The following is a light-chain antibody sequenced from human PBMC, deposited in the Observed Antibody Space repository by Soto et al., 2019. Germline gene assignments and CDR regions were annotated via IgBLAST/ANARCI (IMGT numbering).Light chain of an antibody. CDR3: GTWDSSLSAGFYV. CDR1: SSNNGNNY. CDR2: ENN. Sequence: QSVLTQPPSVSAAPGQKVTISCSGSSSNNGNNYVSWYQQLPGTAPKLLIYENNKRPSGIPDRFSGSKSGTSATLGITGLQTGDEADYYCGTWDSSLSAGFYVFGTGTKLTVL. J-gene: IGLJ1*01. V-gene: IGLV1-51*02.